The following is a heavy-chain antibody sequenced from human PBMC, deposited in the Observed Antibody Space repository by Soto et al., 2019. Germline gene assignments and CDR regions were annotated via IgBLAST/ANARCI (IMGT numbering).Heavy chain of an antibody. CDR1: GGTFSSYT. V-gene: IGHV1-69*02. CDR2: IIPILGIA. Sequence: QVQLVQSGAEVKKPGSSVKVSCKASGGTFSSYTISWVRQAPGQGLEWMGRIIPILGIANYAQKFQGRVSITADKSTSTAYMGLGRLRSEDTAVYYCARYAGYCSSTSCPGDYWGQGTLVTVSS. CDR3: ARYAGYCSSTSCPGDY. D-gene: IGHD2-2*03. J-gene: IGHJ4*02.